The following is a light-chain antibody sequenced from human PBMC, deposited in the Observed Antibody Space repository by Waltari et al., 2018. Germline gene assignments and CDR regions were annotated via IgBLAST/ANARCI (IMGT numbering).Light chain of an antibody. CDR2: EGS. J-gene: IGLJ2*01. V-gene: IGLV2-23*01. CDR3: CSYGGRTTI. Sequence: QSALTQPASVSGSPGQSITIPSPGGSNNFGTYYLTSWYQQPPGKAPKLVIFEGSKRPSGVSDRFSGSHSDNSASLTISGLQAEDEADYYCCSYGGRTTIFGGGTRLTVL. CDR1: SNNFGTYYL.